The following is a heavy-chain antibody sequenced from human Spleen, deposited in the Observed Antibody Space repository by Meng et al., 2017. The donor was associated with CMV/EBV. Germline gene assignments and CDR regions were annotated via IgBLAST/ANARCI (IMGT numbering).Heavy chain of an antibody. CDR3: AVFGSGSYYPSFDY. CDR1: GYTFTGYY. CDR2: INPNSGGT. V-gene: IGHV1-2*02. Sequence: ASVKVSCKASGYTFTGYYMHWVRQAPGQGLEWMGWINPNSGGTNYAQKFQGRVTMTRDTSISTAYMELSRLRSDDTAVYYCAVFGSGSYYPSFDYWGQGTLVTVSS. D-gene: IGHD3-10*01. J-gene: IGHJ4*02.